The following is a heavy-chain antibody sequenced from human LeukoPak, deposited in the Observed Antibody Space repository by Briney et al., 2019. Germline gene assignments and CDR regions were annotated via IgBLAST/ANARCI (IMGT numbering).Heavy chain of an antibody. CDR1: GFTFSSYA. J-gene: IGHJ6*03. V-gene: IGHV3-23*01. CDR2: ISGSGGST. Sequence: PGGSLGLSCAASGFTFSSYAMSWVRQAPGKGLEWVSAISGSGGSTYYADSVKGRFTISRDNSKNTLYLQMNSLRAEDTAVYYCAKAAVAHYYYYYMDVWGKGTTVTVSS. CDR3: AKAAVAHYYYYYMDV. D-gene: IGHD6-19*01.